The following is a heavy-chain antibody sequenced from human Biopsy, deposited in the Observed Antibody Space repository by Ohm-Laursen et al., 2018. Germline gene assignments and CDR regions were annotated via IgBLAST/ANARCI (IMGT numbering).Heavy chain of an antibody. J-gene: IGHJ4*02. CDR3: ARDFNYDGGGSFNFDY. V-gene: IGHV1-8*01. CDR1: GYTFTNYN. Sequence: ASVKVSCKASGYTFTNYNVNWVRQATGQGPEWMGWMNPNSGNTGYAQKFQGRVTMTRNTSISTAYMELSSLTSVDTAVYYCARDFNYDGGGSFNFDYWGQGTLVTVSS. D-gene: IGHD3-22*01. CDR2: MNPNSGNT.